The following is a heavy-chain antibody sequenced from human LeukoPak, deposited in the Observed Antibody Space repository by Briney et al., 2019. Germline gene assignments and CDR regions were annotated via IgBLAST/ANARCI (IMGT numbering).Heavy chain of an antibody. CDR3: ARDASPTTVRSY. CDR1: GFTFSTYW. J-gene: IGHJ4*02. D-gene: IGHD2-15*01. CDR2: INPVGTST. V-gene: IGHV3-74*01. Sequence: GGSLRLSCAASGFTFSTYWVHWVRQAPGKGLVWVARINPVGTSTIYADSVKGRFTISRDNVKNTLYLQMSSLRAEDTAVYYCARDASPTTVRSYWGQGTLVAVSP.